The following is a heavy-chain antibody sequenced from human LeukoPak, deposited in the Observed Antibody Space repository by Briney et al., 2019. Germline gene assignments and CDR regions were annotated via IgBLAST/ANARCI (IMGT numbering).Heavy chain of an antibody. CDR3: ASGDYVNAFDI. V-gene: IGHV3-48*03. CDR1: GFTFRSYE. CDR2: ISSSCDTNI. Sequence: PGGSLRLSCAASGFTFRSYEMHWVRQARGRGLEGVSYISSSCDTNIYYAVSGKGRFTISRDNAKNSLYLQMNSLRAEDTAVYYCASGDYVNAFDIWGQGTMVTVSS. J-gene: IGHJ3*02. D-gene: IGHD4-17*01.